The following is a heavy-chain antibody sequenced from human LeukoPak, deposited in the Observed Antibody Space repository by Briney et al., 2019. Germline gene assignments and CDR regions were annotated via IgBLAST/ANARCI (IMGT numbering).Heavy chain of an antibody. CDR2: IYTSGST. CDR3: AKATGYLL. J-gene: IGHJ4*02. Sequence: SETLSLTCTVSGGSISSGSYYWSWIRQPAGKGLEWIGRIYTSGSTNYNPSLKSRVTISVDTSKNQFSLKLSSVTAADTAVYYCAKATGYLLWGQGTLVIVSS. CDR1: GGSISSGSYY. V-gene: IGHV4-61*02. D-gene: IGHD1-14*01.